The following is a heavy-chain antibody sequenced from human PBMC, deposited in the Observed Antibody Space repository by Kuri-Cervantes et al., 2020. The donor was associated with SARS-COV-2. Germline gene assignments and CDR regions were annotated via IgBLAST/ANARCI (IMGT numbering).Heavy chain of an antibody. Sequence: ASVKVSCKASGYTFTSYHMHWVRQAPGQGLEWMGIINPSGGSTSYAEKFQGRVTVTRDTSTSTMYLELSRLKSEDTAVYFCARALDHDILTALSLWGQGTRVTGSS. CDR3: ARALDHDILTALSL. V-gene: IGHV1-46*01. J-gene: IGHJ4*02. CDR2: INPSGGST. D-gene: IGHD3-9*01. CDR1: GYTFTSYH.